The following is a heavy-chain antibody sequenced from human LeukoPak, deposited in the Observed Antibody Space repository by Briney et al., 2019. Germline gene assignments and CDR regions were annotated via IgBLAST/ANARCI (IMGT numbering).Heavy chain of an antibody. Sequence: GGSLRLSCTASGFTFSNYAMSWVRQAPGKGLEWVSVIYSGGSTYYADSVKGRFTISRDNSKNTLYLQMNSLRAEDTAVYYCAREENSGSYYLDYWGQGTLVTVSS. V-gene: IGHV3-66*01. CDR2: IYSGGST. CDR1: GFTFSNYA. D-gene: IGHD1-26*01. CDR3: AREENSGSYYLDY. J-gene: IGHJ4*02.